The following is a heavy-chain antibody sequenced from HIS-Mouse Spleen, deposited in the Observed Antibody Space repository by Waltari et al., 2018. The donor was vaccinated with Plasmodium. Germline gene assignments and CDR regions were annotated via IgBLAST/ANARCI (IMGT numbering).Heavy chain of an antibody. D-gene: IGHD1-7*01. Sequence: QLQLQESGPGLVKPSETLSLTCTVSGGSISSSSYYWGWIRQPPGKGLEWIGSSYYSGRTCDNPSLKRRVTISVDTSKNQFSLKLSSVTAADTAVYYCARDRITGTSYFDYWGQGTLVTVSS. CDR1: GGSISSSSYY. CDR2: SYYSGRT. V-gene: IGHV4-39*07. J-gene: IGHJ4*02. CDR3: ARDRITGTSYFDY.